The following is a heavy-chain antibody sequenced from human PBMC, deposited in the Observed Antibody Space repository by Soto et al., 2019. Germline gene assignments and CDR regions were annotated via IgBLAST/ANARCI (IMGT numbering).Heavy chain of an antibody. Sequence: GGFLRLPCAAAGLTVSSHYMSWVRQAPGKGLEWVSVIYSGGSTYYADSVKGRFTISRDNSKNTLYLQMNSLRAEDMAVYYCARDQGYSHYWGQGTLVTVSS. V-gene: IGHV3-66*01. CDR3: ARDQGYSHY. CDR2: IYSGGST. D-gene: IGHD5-18*01. J-gene: IGHJ4*02. CDR1: GLTVSSHY.